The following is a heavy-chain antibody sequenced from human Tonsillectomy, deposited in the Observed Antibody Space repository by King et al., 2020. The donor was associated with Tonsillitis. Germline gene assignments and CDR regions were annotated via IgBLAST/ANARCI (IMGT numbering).Heavy chain of an antibody. D-gene: IGHD1-1*01. CDR1: GFTFKSYT. J-gene: IGHJ2*01. V-gene: IGHV3-23*04. Sequence: EVQLVESGGALVQPGGSLRLSCAASGFTFKSYTIHWVRQAPGKGLEWVSGIGGSGATSYYAESLKGRSTISRDNSKNILYLRMNSLRAEDTAVYYCAKDQGGRHASLGLGVLWYFDLWGRGTLVTVSS. CDR3: AKDQGGRHASLGLGVLWYFDL. CDR2: IGGSGATS.